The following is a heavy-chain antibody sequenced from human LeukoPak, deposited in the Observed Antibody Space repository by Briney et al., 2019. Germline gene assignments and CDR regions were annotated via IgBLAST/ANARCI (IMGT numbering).Heavy chain of an antibody. CDR2: IRTEAYDGAT. V-gene: IGHV3-49*04. D-gene: IGHD3-16*01. J-gene: IGHJ6*03. CDR1: GFIFGYYA. Sequence: PGGSLRLSCAASGFIFGYYAMSWVRQAPGKGLEWVGFIRTEAYDGATDYGASVKGRFTISRDDSKNIAYLQMNSLNTEDTAVYYCTRTFGYYYFYMDVWGKGTTVIVSS. CDR3: TRTFGYYYFYMDV.